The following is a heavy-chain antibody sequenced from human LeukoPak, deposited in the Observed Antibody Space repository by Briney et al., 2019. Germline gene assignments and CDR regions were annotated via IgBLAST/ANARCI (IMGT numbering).Heavy chain of an antibody. V-gene: IGHV4-34*01. CDR2: INHSGST. CDR3: ARRAGEYSHPYDY. CDR1: GGSFSGYY. Sequence: SETLSLTCAVYGGSFSGYYWSWIRQPPGKGLEWIGEINHSGSTNYNPSLKSRVTISVDTSKNQFSLKLSSVTAGDTAVYYCARRAGEYSHPYDYWGQGTLVTVSS. D-gene: IGHD4-17*01. J-gene: IGHJ4*02.